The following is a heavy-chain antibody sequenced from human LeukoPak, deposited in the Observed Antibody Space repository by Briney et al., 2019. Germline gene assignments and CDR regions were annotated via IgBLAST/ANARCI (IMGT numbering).Heavy chain of an antibody. Sequence: PGGSLRFSCAASGFTFSSSAMSWVRQAPGKGLEWVSTISGSGGSTYYADSVKGRFTISRDNSKNTLYLQMNSLRAEDTAVYYCARGFRGIDYWGQGTLVTVSS. V-gene: IGHV3-23*01. CDR3: ARGFRGIDY. J-gene: IGHJ4*02. CDR1: GFTFSSSA. D-gene: IGHD3-3*01. CDR2: ISGSGGST.